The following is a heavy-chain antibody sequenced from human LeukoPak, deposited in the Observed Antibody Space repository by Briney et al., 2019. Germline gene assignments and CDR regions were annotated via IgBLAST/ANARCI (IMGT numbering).Heavy chain of an antibody. Sequence: SENLSLTCTVSGGSISSYYWSWIRQPPGKGLEWIGYIYYSGSTNYNPSLKSRVTISVDTSKNQFSLKLSSVTAADTAVYYSPRTAYDILTGGVNYYYYGMDVWGQGTTVTVSS. V-gene: IGHV4-59*01. CDR3: PRTAYDILTGGVNYYYYGMDV. CDR2: IYYSGST. D-gene: IGHD3-9*01. J-gene: IGHJ6*02. CDR1: GGSISSYY.